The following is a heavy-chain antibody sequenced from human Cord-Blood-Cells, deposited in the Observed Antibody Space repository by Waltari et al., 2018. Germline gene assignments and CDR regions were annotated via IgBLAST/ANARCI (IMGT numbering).Heavy chain of an antibody. CDR1: GGTFSSYA. J-gene: IGHJ4*02. D-gene: IGHD2-8*01. CDR3: ASSALLFGVYANFYYFDY. CDR2: IIPIFGTA. V-gene: IGHV1-69*01. Sequence: QVQLVQSGAEVKKPGSSVKVSCKASGGTFSSYAITWVRQAPGHGLEWMGGIIPIFGTANYAQKFQGRVTITADESTSTAYMELSSLRSEDTAVYYCASSALLFGVYANFYYFDYWGQGTLVTVSS.